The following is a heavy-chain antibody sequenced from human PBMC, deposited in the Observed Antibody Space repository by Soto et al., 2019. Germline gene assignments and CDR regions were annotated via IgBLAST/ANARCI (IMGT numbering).Heavy chain of an antibody. D-gene: IGHD6-6*01. CDR2: INPNNGDT. J-gene: IGHJ4*02. V-gene: IGHV1-2*02. Sequence: QVQLVQSGAEVKKPGASVKVSCKASGYTFTDYYLNWVRQAPEQGFECMGWINPNNGDTNYAQKFQGRVTMTRNTSISTAYMEVSRLRSDDTAVYYCARSVSFITPRPDYWGQGTLVTVSS. CDR3: ARSVSFITPRPDY. CDR1: GYTFTDYY.